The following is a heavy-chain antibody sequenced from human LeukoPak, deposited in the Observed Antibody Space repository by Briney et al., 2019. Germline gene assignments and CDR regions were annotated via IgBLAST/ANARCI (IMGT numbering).Heavy chain of an antibody. V-gene: IGHV3-7*01. J-gene: IGHJ5*02. Sequence: PGGSLRLSRAASGFTFSSYWMSWVRQPPGKGLEWVANMKQDGSEKYYVDSVRGRFTISRDNAKNSLYLQMNSLRAEDTAVYYCARAHKAGTTWGQGTLVTVSS. CDR1: GFTFSSYW. D-gene: IGHD1-7*01. CDR3: ARAHKAGTT. CDR2: MKQDGSEK.